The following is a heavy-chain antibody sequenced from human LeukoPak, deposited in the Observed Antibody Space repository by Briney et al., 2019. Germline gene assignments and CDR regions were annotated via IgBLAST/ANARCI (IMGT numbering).Heavy chain of an antibody. CDR3: ARNWFDP. CDR2: TKPDGSAE. Sequence: HTGGSLRLSCAASGFSFRNYWMGWVRQAPGKGLEWVANTKPDGSAEYYADSVRGRFTASRDNANNLLYLQMNSLRFEDTAMYYCARNWFDPWGQGTLVTVSS. J-gene: IGHJ5*02. CDR1: GFSFRNYW. V-gene: IGHV3-7*03.